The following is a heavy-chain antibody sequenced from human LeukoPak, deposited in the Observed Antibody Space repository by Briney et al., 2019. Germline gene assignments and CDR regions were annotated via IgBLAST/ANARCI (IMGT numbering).Heavy chain of an antibody. CDR2: IFYTGNT. J-gene: IGHJ5*01. CDR3: ARQPSLSYCSSATCWFDS. Sequence: PSETLSLTCTAPGGSISTSSYYWGWIRQPPGRGLEWIGTIFYTGNTYYNPSLRSRVTISVDTSKNQFSLRVSSVTAADTAVYYCARQPSLSYCSSATCWFDSWGQGTLATVSS. V-gene: IGHV4-39*01. D-gene: IGHD2-2*01. CDR1: GGSISTSSYY.